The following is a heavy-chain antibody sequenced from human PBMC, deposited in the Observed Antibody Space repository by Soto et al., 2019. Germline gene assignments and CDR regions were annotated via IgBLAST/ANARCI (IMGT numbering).Heavy chain of an antibody. Sequence: GGSLRLSCAASGFTFSNAWINWVRQAPGKGLEWVGRVKSKNHGGTTDFAAPVKGRFAISRDDSKNVVYLEMNSLKTEVTAIYYCTTDSYITSIIVRFDYWGHGTLVTVSS. V-gene: IGHV3-15*07. CDR2: VKSKNHGGTT. D-gene: IGHD3-22*01. CDR1: GFTFSNAW. J-gene: IGHJ4*01. CDR3: TTDSYITSIIVRFDY.